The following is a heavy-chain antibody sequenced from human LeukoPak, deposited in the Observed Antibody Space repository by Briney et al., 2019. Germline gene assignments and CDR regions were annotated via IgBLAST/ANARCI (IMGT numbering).Heavy chain of an antibody. CDR2: PVGSGPDT. CDR1: GFTFTNYA. J-gene: IGHJ4*02. CDR3: ARTFSSTLYVPSDFDY. Sequence: GGSLRLSCAASGFTFTNYAMSWVRQTPGKRLEWVSAPVGSGPDTYHADSVKGRFTVSRDNSRNTLYLQMNSLRVEDTAVYYCARTFSSTLYVPSDFDYWGQGTLVTVSS. D-gene: IGHD6-13*01. V-gene: IGHV3-23*01.